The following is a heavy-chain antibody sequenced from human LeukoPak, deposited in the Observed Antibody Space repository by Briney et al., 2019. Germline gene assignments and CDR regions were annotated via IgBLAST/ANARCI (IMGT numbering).Heavy chain of an antibody. CDR3: AKGFSLGGDIVVVVAATYDY. D-gene: IGHD2-15*01. CDR2: VNSDGSST. CDR1: GFTLSSYW. Sequence: GGSLRLSCAASGFTLSSYWMHWVRQAPGKGLVWVSRVNSDGSSTRYADSVKGRFTISRDNAKNTLYLQMNSLRAEDTAVYYCAKGFSLGGDIVVVVAATYDYWGQGTLVTVSS. V-gene: IGHV3-74*01. J-gene: IGHJ4*02.